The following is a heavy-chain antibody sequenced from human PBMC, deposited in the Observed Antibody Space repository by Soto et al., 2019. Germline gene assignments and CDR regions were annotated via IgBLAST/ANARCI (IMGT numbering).Heavy chain of an antibody. CDR3: ARGLVIRPYYYHGMDV. J-gene: IGHJ6*02. V-gene: IGHV4-30-4*01. CDR2: ISSIGST. CDR1: GGSISSGDYF. Sequence: QVQLQESGPGLVKPSQTLSLTCTVSGGSISSGDYFWSWIRQSPGKGLEWIGYISSIGSTYYNPSLKSRVSVSRDTSKTQFSLKLSSVTTTDPAVYYCARGLVIRPYYYHGMDVWGQGTTVTVSS. D-gene: IGHD3-9*01.